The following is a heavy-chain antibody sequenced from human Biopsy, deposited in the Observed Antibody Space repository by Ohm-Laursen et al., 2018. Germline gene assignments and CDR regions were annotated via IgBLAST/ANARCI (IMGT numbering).Heavy chain of an antibody. D-gene: IGHD1-7*01. CDR2: LNPVSGNS. CDR1: GYTFTSYD. V-gene: IGHV1-8*01. CDR3: GRAVRNQLLTDP. J-gene: IGHJ5*02. Sequence: APVKVSCKASGYTFTSYDITWARQASGQGPEWIGWLNPVSGNSNFGQKFRGRVTVTSDTSISTAYMELSGLTSDDTATYYCGRAVRNQLLTDPWGQGTLVTVTS.